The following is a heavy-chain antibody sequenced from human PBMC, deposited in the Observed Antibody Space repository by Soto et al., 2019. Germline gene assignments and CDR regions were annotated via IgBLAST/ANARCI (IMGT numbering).Heavy chain of an antibody. CDR1: GGSISSSSYY. CDR3: ARRFSIVLVPAAMGLDYYGMDV. V-gene: IGHV4-39*01. Sequence: PSETLSLTCTVSGGSISSSSYYWGWIRQPPGKGLEWIGSIYYSGSTYYNPSLKSRVTISVDTSKNQFSLKLSSVTAADTAVYYCARRFSIVLVPAAMGLDYYGMDVWGQGTTVTVSS. J-gene: IGHJ6*02. D-gene: IGHD2-2*01. CDR2: IYYSGST.